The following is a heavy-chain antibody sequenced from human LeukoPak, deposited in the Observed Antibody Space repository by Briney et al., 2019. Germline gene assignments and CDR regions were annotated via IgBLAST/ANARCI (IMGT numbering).Heavy chain of an antibody. CDR1: GFTFSSYG. CDR2: VNHSGNT. Sequence: NSGGSLRLSCAASGFTFSSYGMHWVRQPPGKGLEWIGEVNHSGNTNCNPSLKSRVTISVDTSKNQFSLNLTSVTAADTAVYYCARGVSDSSGYYYSAPKYWGQGTLVTVSS. V-gene: IGHV4-34*01. D-gene: IGHD3-22*01. CDR3: ARGVSDSSGYYYSAPKY. J-gene: IGHJ4*02.